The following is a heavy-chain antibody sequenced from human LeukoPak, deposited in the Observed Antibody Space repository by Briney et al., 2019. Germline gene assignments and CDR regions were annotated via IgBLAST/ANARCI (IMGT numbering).Heavy chain of an antibody. V-gene: IGHV4-39*01. CDR2: IYYSGST. CDR3: ARQLRVFGCSGGSCGPYYFDY. J-gene: IGHJ4*02. CDR1: GGSISSSSYY. Sequence: KPSETLSLTCTVSGGSISSSSYYWGWIRQPPGKGLEWIGSIYYSGSTYYNPSLKSRVTISVDTSKNQFSLKPSSVTAADTAVYYCARQLRVFGCSGGSCGPYYFDYWGQGTLVTVSS. D-gene: IGHD2-15*01.